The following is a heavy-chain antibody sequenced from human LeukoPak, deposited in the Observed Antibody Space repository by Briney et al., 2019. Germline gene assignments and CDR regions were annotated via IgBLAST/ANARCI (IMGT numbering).Heavy chain of an antibody. V-gene: IGHV3-23*01. J-gene: IGHJ5*02. D-gene: IGHD6-19*01. CDR3: AKTGRSGWYWGFDP. CDR1: GFTFGSYA. Sequence: GGSLRLSCAASGFTFGSYAMSWVRQAPGKGLEWVSAISGSGGSTYYADSVKGRFTISRDNSKNTLYLQMNSLRAEDTAVYYCAKTGRSGWYWGFDPWGQGTLVTVSS. CDR2: ISGSGGST.